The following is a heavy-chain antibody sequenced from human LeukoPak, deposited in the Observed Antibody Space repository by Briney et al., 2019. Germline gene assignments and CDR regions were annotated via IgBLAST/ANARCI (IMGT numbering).Heavy chain of an antibody. CDR1: GFTLSNYW. V-gene: IGHV3-74*01. Sequence: PGGSLRLSCSASGFTLSNYWMHWVRQAPGKGLVWVARLHSNGAFTTYADSVKGRFTISRDTAKNTPYLQMNSLRVEDTAVYYCARFVVVTAGDYWGQGTLVTVSS. CDR3: ARFVVVTAGDY. J-gene: IGHJ4*01. D-gene: IGHD2-21*02. CDR2: LHSNGAFT.